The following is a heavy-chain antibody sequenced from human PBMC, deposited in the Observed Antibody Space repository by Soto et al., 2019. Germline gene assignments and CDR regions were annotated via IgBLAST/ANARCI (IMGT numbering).Heavy chain of an antibody. J-gene: IGHJ4*02. CDR1: GGSISSYY. D-gene: IGHD4-17*01. CDR2: IYYSGST. V-gene: IGHV4-59*08. Sequence: QVQLQESGPGLVKPSETLSLTCTVSGGSISSYYWSWIRQPPGKGLEWIGYIYYSGSTNYNPSLKSRVTISVDTSKNQFSLKLSSVTAADTAVYYCARTLLGYGDHRYFDYWGQGTLVTVSS. CDR3: ARTLLGYGDHRYFDY.